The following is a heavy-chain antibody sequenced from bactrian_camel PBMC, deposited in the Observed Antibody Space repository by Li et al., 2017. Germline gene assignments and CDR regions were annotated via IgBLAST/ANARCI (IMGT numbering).Heavy chain of an antibody. V-gene: IGHV3S53*01. D-gene: IGHD6*01. J-gene: IGHJ4*01. CDR3: AVDRGTGCKCRAGTAY. CDR2: FTSDGTP. CDR1: GYNRHC. Sequence: VQLVESGGGSVQAGESLTLSCTMSGYNRHCMGWFRQTPGKQREGIAAFTSDGTPSYRPSVKGRFTIVVDNAKDTMYLQMNNLNQEDTARYYCAVDRGTGCKCRAGTAYWGQGTQVTVS.